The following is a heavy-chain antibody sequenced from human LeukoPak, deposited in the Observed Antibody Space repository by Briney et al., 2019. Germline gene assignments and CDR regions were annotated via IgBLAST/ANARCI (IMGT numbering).Heavy chain of an antibody. J-gene: IGHJ4*02. D-gene: IGHD3-22*01. Sequence: GNSLRLSCAAPGFTFSSSGMHRVRQAPGKGLEWVAVIWYDGSNRYYADPVKGRFTVSRDNSKNTLYLQMNSLRAEDTAVYYCARAKGVSTGYRPTDYWGQGTLVTVSS. CDR2: IWYDGSNR. CDR3: ARAKGVSTGYRPTDY. CDR1: GFTFSSSG. V-gene: IGHV3-33*01.